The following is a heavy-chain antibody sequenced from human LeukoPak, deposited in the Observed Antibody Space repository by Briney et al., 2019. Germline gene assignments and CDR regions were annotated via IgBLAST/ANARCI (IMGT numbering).Heavy chain of an antibody. CDR3: ASIGFGDMDV. Sequence: SETLSLTCTVSGGSISSSSYYWGWIRQPAGKGLEWIGRIYTSGSTNYNPSLKSRVTMSVDTSKNQFSLKLSSVTAADTAVYYCASIGFGDMDVWGKGTTVTVSS. CDR1: GGSISSSSYY. V-gene: IGHV4-61*02. J-gene: IGHJ6*03. D-gene: IGHD3-10*01. CDR2: IYTSGST.